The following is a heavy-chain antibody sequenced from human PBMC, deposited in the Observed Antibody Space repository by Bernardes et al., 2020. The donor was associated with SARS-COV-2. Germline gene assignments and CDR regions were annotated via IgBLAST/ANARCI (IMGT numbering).Heavy chain of an antibody. V-gene: IGHV3-21*01. D-gene: IGHD6-13*01. CDR3: AGKQQLVLQYYYYGMDV. J-gene: IGHJ6*02. CDR2: ISSSSSFI. Sequence: GSSLKVSCAASGFTFSSYSMNWVRQAPGKGLEWVSSISSSSSFIYYGDSVKGRFTISRDNAKNSLYLQMNSLRAEDTAVYYCAGKQQLVLQYYYYGMDVWGQGTTVTVSS. CDR1: GFTFSSYS.